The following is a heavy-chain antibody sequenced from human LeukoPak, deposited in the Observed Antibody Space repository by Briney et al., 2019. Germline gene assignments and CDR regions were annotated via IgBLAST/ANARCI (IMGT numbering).Heavy chain of an antibody. D-gene: IGHD3-22*01. J-gene: IGHJ4*02. CDR3: AKGPYYYDSSAYYRPDFDY. CDR2: ISYDGSNK. CDR1: GFTFSSYG. V-gene: IGHV3-30*18. Sequence: GGSLRLSCAASGFTFSSYGMHWVRQAPGKGLEWVAVISYDGSNKYYADSVKGRFTISRDNSKNTLYLQMNSLRAEDTAVYYCAKGPYYYDSSAYYRPDFDYWGQGTPVTVSS.